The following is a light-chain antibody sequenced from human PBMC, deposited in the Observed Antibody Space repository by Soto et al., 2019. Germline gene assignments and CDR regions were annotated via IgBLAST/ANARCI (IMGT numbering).Light chain of an antibody. Sequence: DIQLTQSPSSLSASVGDRVTITCRASQSISGYLNWYQQKPGKAPKFLTYAVSSLQSGVPSRFSGRGSGTDFTLTISNLQAEDFATYYYQQSFFIPALTFGGGPKVEVK. J-gene: IGKJ4*01. V-gene: IGKV1-39*01. CDR3: QQSFFIPALT. CDR1: QSISGY. CDR2: AVS.